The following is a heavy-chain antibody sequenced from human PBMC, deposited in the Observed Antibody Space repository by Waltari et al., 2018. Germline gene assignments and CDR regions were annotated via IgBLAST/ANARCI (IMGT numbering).Heavy chain of an antibody. D-gene: IGHD2-2*03. CDR2: IYHSGST. V-gene: IGHV4-38-2*01. J-gene: IGHJ2*01. CDR1: GYSISSGYS. Sequence: QVQLQESGPGLVKPSETLSLTCAVSGYSISSGYSWGWIRQPPGKGLEWIGSIYHSGSTYYNPSLKSRVTISVDTSKNQFSLKLSSVTAADTAVYYCARVMDQSFDLWGRGTLVTVSS. CDR3: ARVMDQSFDL.